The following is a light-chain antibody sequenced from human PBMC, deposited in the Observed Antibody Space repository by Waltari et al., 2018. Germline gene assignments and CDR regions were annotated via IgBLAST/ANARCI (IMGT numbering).Light chain of an antibody. Sequence: SYELTQPPSASVSPGQTARIACAGDALPRKYVDWYPQKPRHAPKPVIYEDNKRPSGISERFSASSSGTLATLSIAGAQIEDEADYYCYSTDSTGNLWVFGGGTKVNVL. CDR3: YSTDSTGNLWV. J-gene: IGLJ3*02. CDR1: ALPRKY. CDR2: EDN. V-gene: IGLV3-10*01.